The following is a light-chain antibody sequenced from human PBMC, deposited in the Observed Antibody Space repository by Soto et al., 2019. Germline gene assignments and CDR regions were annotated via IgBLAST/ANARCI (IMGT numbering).Light chain of an antibody. V-gene: IGLV1-40*01. CDR2: GNS. CDR3: HSYDSSMSGWV. J-gene: IGLJ3*02. CDR1: SSNIGAGYD. Sequence: QSVLTQPPSVSGAPGQRVNISCIGSSSNIGAGYDVHWYQQLPGTAPKLLIYGNSNRPSGVPDRFSGSKSGTSASLAITGLQAEDEADYYCHSYDSSMSGWVFGGGPKLTVL.